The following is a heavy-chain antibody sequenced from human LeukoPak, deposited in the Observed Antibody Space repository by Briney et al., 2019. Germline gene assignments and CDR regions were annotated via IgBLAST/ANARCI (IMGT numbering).Heavy chain of an antibody. D-gene: IGHD6-19*01. V-gene: IGHV3-23*01. CDR2: ISGGGGST. CDR1: GFTFNSYA. J-gene: IGHJ5*02. Sequence: GRSLRLSCAASGFTFNSYAMSWVRQAPGKGLEWVSTISGGGGSTYYADSVKGRFTISRDNSKNTLNLQMNSLRAEDTAVYYCAKASGAGTRNWFDPWGQGTLVTVSS. CDR3: AKASGAGTRNWFDP.